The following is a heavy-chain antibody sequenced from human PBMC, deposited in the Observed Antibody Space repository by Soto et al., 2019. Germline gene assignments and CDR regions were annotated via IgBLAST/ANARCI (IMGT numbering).Heavy chain of an antibody. J-gene: IGHJ3*02. D-gene: IGHD3-22*01. V-gene: IGHV3-15*07. CDR1: GFTFSNAW. CDR3: TTTDDYYDSSGYYFDDAFDI. CDR2: IKSKTDGGTT. Sequence: SLRLSCAASGFTFSNAWMNWVRQAPGKGLEWVGRIKSKTDGGTTDYAAPVKGRFTISRDDSKNTLYLQMNSLKTEDTAVYYCTTTDDYYDSSGYYFDDAFDIWGQGTMVTVSS.